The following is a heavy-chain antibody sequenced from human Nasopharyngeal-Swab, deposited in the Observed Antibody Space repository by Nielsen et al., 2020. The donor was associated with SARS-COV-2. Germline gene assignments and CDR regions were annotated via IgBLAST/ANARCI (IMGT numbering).Heavy chain of an antibody. CDR3: ATSPPGDGDYVIGY. CDR2: FDPEDGET. J-gene: IGHJ4*02. V-gene: IGHV1-24*01. D-gene: IGHD4-17*01. Sequence: ASVKVSCKVSGDTLTELSMHWVRQAPGKGLEWMGGFDPEDGETIYAQKFQGRVTMTEDTSTDTAYMELSSLRSEDTAVYYCATSPPGDGDYVIGYWGQGTLVTVSS. CDR1: GDTLTELS.